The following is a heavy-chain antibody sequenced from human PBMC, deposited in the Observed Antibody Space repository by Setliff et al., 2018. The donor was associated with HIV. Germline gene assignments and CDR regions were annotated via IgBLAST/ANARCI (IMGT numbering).Heavy chain of an antibody. J-gene: IGHJ3*01. CDR2: ISSSASYI. V-gene: IGHV3-21*01. Sequence: GGSLRLSCAASGFTFSNSWMNWVRQTPGRGLEWVSSISSSASYIYYADSVKGRFTISRDNARNSLHLEMNNLRAEDTALYYCARSHSTRDAFDLWGQGTMVTVS. CDR1: GFTFSNSW. D-gene: IGHD2-2*01. CDR3: ARSHSTRDAFDL.